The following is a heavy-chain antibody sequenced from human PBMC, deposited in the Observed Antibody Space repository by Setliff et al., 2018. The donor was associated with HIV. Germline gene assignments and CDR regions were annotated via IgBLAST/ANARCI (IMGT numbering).Heavy chain of an antibody. V-gene: IGHV3-11*04. D-gene: IGHD3-10*01. CDR3: AREMKRITSILGPDY. J-gene: IGHJ4*02. CDR2: ISTGGSFI. CDR1: GFTFSDYY. Sequence: NPSETLRLSCAASGFTFSDYYMSWIRQAPGKGLEWVSYISTGGSFIYYADSVKGRFTISRGNAKNSLYLQMNSLRAEDTAVYYCAREMKRITSILGPDYWGQGTLVTVSS.